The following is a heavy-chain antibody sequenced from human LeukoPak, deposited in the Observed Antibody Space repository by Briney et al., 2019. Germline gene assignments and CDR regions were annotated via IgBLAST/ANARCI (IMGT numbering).Heavy chain of an antibody. CDR1: GGSFSGYY. CDR3: ARPRYSGSYSGVYNWFDP. V-gene: IGHV4-34*01. D-gene: IGHD1-26*01. Sequence: SETLSLTCAVYGGSFSGYYWSWIRQPPGKGLEWIGEINHSGSTNYNPSLKSRVTISVDTSKNQFSLKLSSVTAADTAVYYCARPRYSGSYSGVYNWFDPWGQGTLVTVSS. J-gene: IGHJ5*02. CDR2: INHSGST.